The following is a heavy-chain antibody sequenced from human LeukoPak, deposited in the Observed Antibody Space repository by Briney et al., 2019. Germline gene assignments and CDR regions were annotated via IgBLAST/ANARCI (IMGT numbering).Heavy chain of an antibody. D-gene: IGHD4-17*01. J-gene: IGHJ1*01. Sequence: PGGSLRLSCAASGFTFDDYAMHWVRQAPGKGLEWVSGISWNSGSIGYADSVKGRFTISRDNAKNSLYLQMNSLRAEDTALYYCAKDSSDYGDYGYFQHWGQGTLVTVSS. CDR1: GFTFDDYA. V-gene: IGHV3-9*01. CDR3: AKDSSDYGDYGYFQH. CDR2: ISWNSGSI.